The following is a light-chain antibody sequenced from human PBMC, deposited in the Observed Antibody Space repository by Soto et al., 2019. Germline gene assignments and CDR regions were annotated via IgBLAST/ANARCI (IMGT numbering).Light chain of an antibody. CDR1: PAIASF. J-gene: IGKJ4*01. CDR3: HQTFTPPLT. Sequence: DIQMTQSPSSLSSSVGYIFTITCRASPAIASFLAWYQQKPGTAPELLIYGASTLQSGVPSRFSGSGSGTDFTLTISSLEPEDFATYWCHQTFTPPLTFGGGTKVDI. CDR2: GAS. V-gene: IGKV1-39*01.